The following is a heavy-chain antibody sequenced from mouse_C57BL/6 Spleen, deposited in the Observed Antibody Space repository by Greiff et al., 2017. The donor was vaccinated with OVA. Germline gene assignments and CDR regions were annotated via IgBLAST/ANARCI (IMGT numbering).Heavy chain of an antibody. CDR3: ARSLYYGSRAWFAY. Sequence: VQLQQPGAELVRPGSSVKLSCKASGYTFTSYWMDWVKQRPGQGLEWIGNIYPYDSEPHYNQKFKDKATLTVDKSSSSAYMQLSSLTSEDSAVYYCARSLYYGSRAWFAYWGQGTLVTVSA. CDR1: GYTFTSYW. V-gene: IGHV1-61*01. D-gene: IGHD1-1*01. CDR2: IYPYDSEP. J-gene: IGHJ3*01.